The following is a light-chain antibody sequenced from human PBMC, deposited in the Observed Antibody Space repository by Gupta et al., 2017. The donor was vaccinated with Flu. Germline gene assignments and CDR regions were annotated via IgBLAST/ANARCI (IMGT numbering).Light chain of an antibody. V-gene: IGKV1-16*02. J-gene: IGKJ3*01. CDR3: QHNNSYPPFT. CDR1: QGIRNY. CDR2: AAS. Sequence: DIQMTQSPSSLSASVGDRVTITCRASQGIRNYLDWFQQKPGKAPKSLIYAASSWQSGVPSKFSGCGYGKDVPITSSSRQQEDFAAYYFQHNNSYPPFTFGHGTKVDIK.